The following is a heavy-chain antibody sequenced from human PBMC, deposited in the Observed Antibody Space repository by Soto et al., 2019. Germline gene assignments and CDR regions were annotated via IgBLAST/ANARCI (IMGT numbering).Heavy chain of an antibody. Sequence: QIQLVQSGADVKKPGASVKVSCKASGYTFTNYGISWVRQAPGQGLEWMGWISAYNGNTNYVQNLQGRVTMTTDTSTSTAYMELRSLRSDDTAVYYCARDPRNSGSYYWYYFDYWGQGTLVTVSS. V-gene: IGHV1-18*01. CDR2: ISAYNGNT. J-gene: IGHJ4*02. CDR1: GYTFTNYG. CDR3: ARDPRNSGSYYWYYFDY. D-gene: IGHD1-26*01.